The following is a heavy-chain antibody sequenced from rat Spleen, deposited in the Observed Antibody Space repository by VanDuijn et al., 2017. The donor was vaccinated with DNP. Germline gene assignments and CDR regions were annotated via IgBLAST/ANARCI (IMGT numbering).Heavy chain of an antibody. Sequence: QVQLTESGPGLVQPSETLSLTCTVSGFSVTRNSVHWVRQPPGKGLEWLGAIWSDGNTDYNSGFKSRLSISRDTSKSQVFLKMNSLQAEDTAIYFCTRRGFYYVDWYWYFDFWGPGTMVTVSS. CDR1: GFSVTRNS. V-gene: IGHV2-1*01. D-gene: IGHD1-12*02. CDR3: TRRGFYYVDWYWYFDF. CDR2: IWSDGNT. J-gene: IGHJ1*01.